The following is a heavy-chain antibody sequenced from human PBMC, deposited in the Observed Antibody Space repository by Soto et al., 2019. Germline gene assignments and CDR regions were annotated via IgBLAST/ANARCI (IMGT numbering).Heavy chain of an antibody. V-gene: IGHV3-30*18. J-gene: IGHJ4*02. D-gene: IGHD2-21*01. Sequence: QVQLVESGGGVVQPGRSLRLSCAASGFTFSVYGMHWVRQAPGKGLEWVGVVSNDGRNEHYADSVRGRFTVSRDNSKNTLYLQMNSLRAEDTAEYYCAKTIPTSGDSTGRGALIDNWGQGALVTVSS. CDR1: GFTFSVYG. CDR3: AKTIPTSGDSTGRGALIDN. CDR2: VSNDGRNE.